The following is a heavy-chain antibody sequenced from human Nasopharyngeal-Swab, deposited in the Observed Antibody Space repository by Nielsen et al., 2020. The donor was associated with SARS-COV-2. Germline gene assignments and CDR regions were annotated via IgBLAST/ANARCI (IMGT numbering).Heavy chain of an antibody. V-gene: IGHV3-11*01. CDR3: AKDRRRGITMIVVVTGGFDY. J-gene: IGHJ4*02. CDR1: GFTFSDYY. CDR2: ISSSGSTI. Sequence: LKISCAASGFTFSDYYMSWIRQAPGKGLEWVSYISSSGSTIYYADSVKGRFTISRDNAKNSLYLQMNSLRAEDTAVYYCAKDRRRGITMIVVVTGGFDYWGQGTLVTVSS. D-gene: IGHD3-22*01.